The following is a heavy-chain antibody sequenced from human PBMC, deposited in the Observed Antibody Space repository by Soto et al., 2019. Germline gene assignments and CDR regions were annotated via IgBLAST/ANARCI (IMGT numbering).Heavy chain of an antibody. Sequence: PGGSLRLSCTASGFTFGDYAMSWFRQAPGKGLEWVGFIRSKAYGGTTEYAASVKGRFTISRDDSKSIAYLQMNSLKTEDTAVYYCTRPMIVVVIGNWFDPWGQGTLVTVSS. J-gene: IGHJ5*02. CDR2: IRSKAYGGTT. CDR3: TRPMIVVVIGNWFDP. D-gene: IGHD3-22*01. CDR1: GFTFGDYA. V-gene: IGHV3-49*03.